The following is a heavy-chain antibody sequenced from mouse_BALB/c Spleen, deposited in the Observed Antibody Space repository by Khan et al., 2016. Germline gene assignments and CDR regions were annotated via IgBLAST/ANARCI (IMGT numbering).Heavy chain of an antibody. CDR1: GFTFSSYA. CDR3: TRGVTAVAGCFDD. J-gene: IGHJ2*01. V-gene: IGHV5-6-5*01. D-gene: IGHD1-1*01. Sequence: EVELVESGGGLVKPGGSLKLSCAASGFTFSSYAMSWVRQTPEKRLEWVASISRGGNTFYPDSLKGRFTISRDNARNILYLQMSSLRSENTARYYGTRGVTAVAGCFDDWGQDTTLTVSS. CDR2: ISRGGNT.